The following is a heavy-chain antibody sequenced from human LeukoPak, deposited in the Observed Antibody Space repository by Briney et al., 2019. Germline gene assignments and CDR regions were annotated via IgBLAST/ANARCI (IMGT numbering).Heavy chain of an antibody. Sequence: PGGSLRLSCAASGFTFSSYAMSWVRQAPGKGLEWVAIIWYDGSNKYYADSVKGRFTISRDNSKNTLYVQMDSLRAEDTAVYYCARDGAGESFDIWGQGTMVTVSS. V-gene: IGHV3-33*08. J-gene: IGHJ3*02. CDR1: GFTFSSYA. CDR3: ARDGAGESFDI. D-gene: IGHD3-16*01. CDR2: IWYDGSNK.